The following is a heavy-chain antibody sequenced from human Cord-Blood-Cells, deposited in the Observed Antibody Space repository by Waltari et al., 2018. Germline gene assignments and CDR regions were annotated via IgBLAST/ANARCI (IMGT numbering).Heavy chain of an antibody. J-gene: IGHJ3*02. V-gene: IGHV3-48*02. CDR1: GFTFSSYS. Sequence: EVQLVESGGGLVQPGGSLRLSCAASGFTFSSYSMNWVRQAPGKGLEWVSYISSSSSTISYADYVNGRFTISRDNAKNSLYLQMNSLRDEDTAVYYCARGHLLGLGAFDIWGQGTMVTVSS. CDR3: ARGHLLGLGAFDI. D-gene: IGHD1-26*01. CDR2: ISSSSSTI.